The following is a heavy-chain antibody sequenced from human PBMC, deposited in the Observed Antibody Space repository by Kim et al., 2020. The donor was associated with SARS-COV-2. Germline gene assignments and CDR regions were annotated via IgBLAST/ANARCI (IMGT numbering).Heavy chain of an antibody. D-gene: IGHD4-17*01. J-gene: IGHJ4*02. CDR3: ARDSPAFPLVYGDFDY. CDR1: GFTFSSYW. Sequence: GGSLRLSCAASGFTFSSYWMSWVRQAPGKGLEWVANIKQDGSEKYYVDSVKGRFTISRDNAKNSLYLQMNSLRAEDTAVYYCARDSPAFPLVYGDFDYWGQGTLVTVSS. V-gene: IGHV3-7*03. CDR2: IKQDGSEK.